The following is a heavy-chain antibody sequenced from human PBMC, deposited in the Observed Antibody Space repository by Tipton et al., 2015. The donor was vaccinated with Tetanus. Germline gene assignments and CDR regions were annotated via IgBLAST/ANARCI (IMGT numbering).Heavy chain of an antibody. Sequence: TLSLTCNVSGGSISGYSWTWIRQPPGKGLEWIGNMFYSGNTIYNPSLKSRVTMSVDTSKNQFSLKLSSVTAADTAVYYCARHDLRLGELSLLSPFDYWGQGTLVTVSS. D-gene: IGHD3-16*02. CDR3: ARHDLRLGELSLLSPFDY. J-gene: IGHJ4*02. V-gene: IGHV4-59*08. CDR1: GGSISGYS. CDR2: MFYSGNT.